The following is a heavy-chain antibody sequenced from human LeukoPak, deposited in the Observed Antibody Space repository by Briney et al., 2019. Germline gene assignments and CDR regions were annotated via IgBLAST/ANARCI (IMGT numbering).Heavy chain of an antibody. CDR2: IYHSGST. D-gene: IGHD6-13*01. Sequence: PSGTLSLTCAVSGGSISSSNWWSWVRQPPGKGLEWIGEIYHSGSTNYNPSLKSRVTISVDTSKNQFSLKLSSVTAADTAVYYCARGTGRRYSSSWYGDWGQGTLVTVSS. V-gene: IGHV4-4*02. CDR3: ARGTGRRYSSSWYGD. CDR1: GGSISSSNW. J-gene: IGHJ4*02.